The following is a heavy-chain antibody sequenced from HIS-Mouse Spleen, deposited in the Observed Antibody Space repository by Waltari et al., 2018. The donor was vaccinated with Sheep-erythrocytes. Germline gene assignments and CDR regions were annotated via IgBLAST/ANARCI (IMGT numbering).Heavy chain of an antibody. CDR1: GGSFSGYY. CDR2: INHSGST. D-gene: IGHD6-6*01. V-gene: IGHV4-34*01. Sequence: QVQLQQWGAGLLKPSETLSLTCAVYGGSFSGYYWSWIRQPPGKGLGWIGEINHSGSTNYNPSLKSRVTISVDTSKNQFSLKLSSVTAADTAVYYCARALSIAARPNWFDPWGQGTLVTVSS. J-gene: IGHJ5*02. CDR3: ARALSIAARPNWFDP.